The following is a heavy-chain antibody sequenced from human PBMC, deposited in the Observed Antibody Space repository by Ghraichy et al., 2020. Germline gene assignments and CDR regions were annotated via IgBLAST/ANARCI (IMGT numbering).Heavy chain of an antibody. CDR3: APDITTVTTARPGS. D-gene: IGHD4-17*01. CDR1: GGSFSGYY. CDR2: INHSGST. Sequence: SETLSLTCAVYGGSFSGYYWSWIRQPPGKGLEWIGEINHSGSTNYNPSLKSRVTISVDTSKNQFSLKLSSVTAADTAVYYCAPDITTVTTARPGSWGQGTLVTVSS. J-gene: IGHJ5*02. V-gene: IGHV4-34*01.